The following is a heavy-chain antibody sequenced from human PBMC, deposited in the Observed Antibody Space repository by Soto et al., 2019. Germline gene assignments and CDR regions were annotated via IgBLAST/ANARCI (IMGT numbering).Heavy chain of an antibody. CDR1: GYTFTSYA. V-gene: IGHV1-3*05. D-gene: IGHD3-22*01. CDR2: INAGNGNT. J-gene: IGHJ4*02. Sequence: QVQLVQSGAEEKKPGASVKVSCKASGYTFTSYAMHWVRQAPGQRLEWMGWINAGNGNTKYSQKFQGRVTITRDTSASTAYMELSSLRSEDTAVYYCARDSGYYYWDDYWGQGTLVTVSS. CDR3: ARDSGYYYWDDY.